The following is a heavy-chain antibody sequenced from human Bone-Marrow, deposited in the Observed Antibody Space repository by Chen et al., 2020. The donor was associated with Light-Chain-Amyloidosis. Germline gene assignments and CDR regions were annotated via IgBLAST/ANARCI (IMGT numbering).Heavy chain of an antibody. CDR1: GYTFPNYW. V-gene: IGHV5-51*01. CDR2: IYPDDSDA. CDR3: ARRRDGYNFDY. J-gene: IGHJ4*02. Sequence: EVQLEQSGPEVKKPGESLKISCKGSGYTFPNYWIGWVRQMPGKGLEWMGVIYPDDSDARYRPSFEGQVTISADKSITTAYRPWRSLKASDTAMYYCARRRDGYNFDYWGQGTLVTVSS. D-gene: IGHD5-12*01.